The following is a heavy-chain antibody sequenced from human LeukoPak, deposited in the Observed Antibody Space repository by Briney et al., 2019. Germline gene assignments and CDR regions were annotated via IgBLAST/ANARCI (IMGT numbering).Heavy chain of an antibody. J-gene: IGHJ4*01. CDR3: VLDKYDRSNYAYIDA. Sequence: KTGRSLRLSCAASGFPFGTHSLNWVRQAPGKGLEWVSSISADGDFIDYADSVKGRFTMSRDNAKNSLHLQMNSLKAEDTAVYDCVLDKYDRSNYAYIDAWGQGTLVTVSS. CDR2: ISADGDFI. D-gene: IGHD3-22*01. V-gene: IGHV3-21*01. CDR1: GFPFGTHS.